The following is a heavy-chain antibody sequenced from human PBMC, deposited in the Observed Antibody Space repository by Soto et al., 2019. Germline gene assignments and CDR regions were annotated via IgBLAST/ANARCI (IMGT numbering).Heavy chain of an antibody. V-gene: IGHV5-10-1*01. Sequence: GESLKISCKGSGYSFTSYWISWVRQMPGKGLEWMGRIDPSDSYTNYSPSFQGHVTISADKSISTAYLQWSSLKASDTAMYYCARHGAASAAAGYGLDVWGKGTTVTVSS. CDR1: GYSFTSYW. J-gene: IGHJ6*04. CDR2: IDPSDSYT. D-gene: IGHD6-13*01. CDR3: ARHGAASAAAGYGLDV.